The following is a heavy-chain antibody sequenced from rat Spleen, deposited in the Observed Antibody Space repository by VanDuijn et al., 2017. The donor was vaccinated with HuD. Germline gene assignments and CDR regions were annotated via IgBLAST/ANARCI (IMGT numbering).Heavy chain of an antibody. CDR3: ARHRLYFDDGSYYHSRVMDA. V-gene: IGHV5-25*01. CDR2: ISPRGDST. CDR1: GFTFSNHD. J-gene: IGHJ4*01. D-gene: IGHD1-12*02. Sequence: EVQLVESGGGLLQPGRSLKLSCAASGFTFSNHDMAWVRQAPTKGLEWLASISPRGDSTYYRDSVKGRLTVSRDDAERILYLQMDSLRSEDTATYYCARHRLYFDDGSYYHSRVMDAWGQGASVTVSS.